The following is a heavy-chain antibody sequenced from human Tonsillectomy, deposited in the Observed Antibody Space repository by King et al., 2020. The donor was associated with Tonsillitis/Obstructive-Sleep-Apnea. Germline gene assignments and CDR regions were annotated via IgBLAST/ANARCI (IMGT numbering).Heavy chain of an antibody. J-gene: IGHJ6*02. V-gene: IGHV4-34*01. D-gene: IGHD2-8*01. Sequence: HVQLQQWGAGLLKPSETLSLTCAVYGGSFSGYYWSWIRQPPGKGLEWIGEINHSGSTNYNPSLKSRVTISVDTSKNQFSLKLSSVTAADTAVYYCARGPRYCTNGVCYSGRPRIRSMDVWGQGTTVTVSS. CDR2: INHSGST. CDR1: GGSFSGYY. CDR3: ARGPRYCTNGVCYSGRPRIRSMDV.